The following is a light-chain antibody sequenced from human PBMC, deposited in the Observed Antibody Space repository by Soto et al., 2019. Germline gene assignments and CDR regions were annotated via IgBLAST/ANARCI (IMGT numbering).Light chain of an antibody. Sequence: QSVLTQPPSVSAAPGQKVTISCSGSTSNIENNYVSWYQQLPGTAPKLLIYDNNKRPSGIPDRFSGFKSGTSATLGITGLQTGDEAIYYCGTWYSSLSAGVVFGGGTKVTVL. CDR1: TSNIENNY. V-gene: IGLV1-51*01. CDR3: GTWYSSLSAGVV. CDR2: DNN. J-gene: IGLJ2*01.